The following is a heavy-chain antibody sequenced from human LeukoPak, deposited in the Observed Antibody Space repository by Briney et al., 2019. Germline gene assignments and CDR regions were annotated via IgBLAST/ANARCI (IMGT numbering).Heavy chain of an antibody. J-gene: IGHJ4*02. Sequence: SETLSLTCTVSGGSISSSYYWGWLRQPPGKGLEWIGSFYYSGSTYYNPSLQSRVTISVGTSKNQFSLKLTSVTAADTAVYYCARSLLAFDYWGQGTLVTVSS. V-gene: IGHV4-39*01. CDR1: GGSISSSYY. CDR2: FYYSGST. D-gene: IGHD2-15*01. CDR3: ARSLLAFDY.